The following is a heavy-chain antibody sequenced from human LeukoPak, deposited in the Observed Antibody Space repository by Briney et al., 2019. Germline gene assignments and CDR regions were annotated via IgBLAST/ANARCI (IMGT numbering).Heavy chain of an antibody. D-gene: IGHD2-8*01. J-gene: IGHJ4*02. Sequence: GESLKISCKGSGYTFTSYGIGWVRQAPGQGLEWMGWISANNGNTNYAQNLQGRVTMTTDTSTSTAYMELRSLTSDDTAVYYCARDGCFDYWGQGTLVTVSS. CDR1: GYTFTSYG. V-gene: IGHV1-18*01. CDR2: ISANNGNT. CDR3: ARDGCFDY.